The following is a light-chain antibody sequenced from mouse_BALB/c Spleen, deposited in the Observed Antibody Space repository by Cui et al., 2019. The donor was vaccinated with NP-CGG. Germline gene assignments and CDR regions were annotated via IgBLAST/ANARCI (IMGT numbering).Light chain of an antibody. CDR1: TGAVTTTNY. CDR3: ALWYSNHWV. CDR2: GTN. J-gene: IGLJ1*01. V-gene: IGLV1*01. Sequence: VVTPESALTTSPGETVTLTCRSSTGAVTTTNYANWVQEKPDHLFTGLIGGTNNRAPGVPARFSGSLIGDKAALTITGAQTEDEAIYFCALWYSNHWVFGGGTKLTVL.